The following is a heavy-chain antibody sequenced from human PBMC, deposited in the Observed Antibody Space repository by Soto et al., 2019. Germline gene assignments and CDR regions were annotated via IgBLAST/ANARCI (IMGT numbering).Heavy chain of an antibody. CDR1: GGSISSSNW. V-gene: IGHV4-4*02. CDR2: IYHSGST. Sequence: QVQLQESGPGLVKPSGTLSLTCAVSGGSISSSNWWSWVRQPPGKGLEWIGEIYHSGSTNYNPSLRSRVTVSVDKPMHQFSLKLSSVTAADTAVYYCARDYGDYVYFQHWGPGTLVTVSS. CDR3: ARDYGDYVYFQH. J-gene: IGHJ1*01. D-gene: IGHD4-17*01.